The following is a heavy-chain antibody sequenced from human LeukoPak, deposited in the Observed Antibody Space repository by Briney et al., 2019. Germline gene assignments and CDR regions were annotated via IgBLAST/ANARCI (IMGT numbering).Heavy chain of an antibody. CDR2: IYHSGST. V-gene: IGHV4-39*07. J-gene: IGHJ4*02. CDR3: ARGTAAAELDY. D-gene: IGHD6-13*01. CDR1: GGSISSSFYY. Sequence: PSETLSLTCTVSGGSISSSFYYWGWIRQPPGEGLEWIGSIYHSGSTYYNPSLKSRVTISVDRSKNQFSLKLSSVTAADTAVYYCARGTAAAELDYWGQGTLVTVSS.